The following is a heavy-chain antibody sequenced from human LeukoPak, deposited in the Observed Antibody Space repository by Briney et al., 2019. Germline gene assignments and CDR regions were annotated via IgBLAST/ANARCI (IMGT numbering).Heavy chain of an antibody. CDR1: GFTFSSYW. V-gene: IGHV3-7*01. D-gene: IGHD3-3*01. CDR3: ARVGGYDFWSGYHYYFDY. Sequence: QSGGSLRLSCAASGFTFSSYWMSWVRQAPGKGLEWVANIKQDGSEKYYVDSVKGRFTISRDNAKNSLYLQMNSLRAEDTAVYYCARVGGYDFWSGYHYYFDYWGQGTQVTVPS. CDR2: IKQDGSEK. J-gene: IGHJ4*02.